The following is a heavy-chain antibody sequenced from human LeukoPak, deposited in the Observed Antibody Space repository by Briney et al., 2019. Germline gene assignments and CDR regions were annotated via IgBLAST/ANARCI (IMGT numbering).Heavy chain of an antibody. D-gene: IGHD2-21*01. J-gene: IGHJ6*03. Sequence: ASETLSLTCTVSGGSISSYYWSWIRQPAGKGLEWIGRIYTSGSTNYNPSLKSRVTISVDTSKNQFSLKLSSVTAADTAVYYCARIEVRNYYYYMDVWGKGTTVTVSS. CDR2: IYTSGST. CDR3: ARIEVRNYYYYMDV. CDR1: GGSISSYY. V-gene: IGHV4-4*07.